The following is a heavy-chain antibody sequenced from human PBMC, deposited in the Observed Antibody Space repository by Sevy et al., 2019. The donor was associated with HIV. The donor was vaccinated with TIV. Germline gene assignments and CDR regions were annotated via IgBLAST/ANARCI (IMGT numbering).Heavy chain of an antibody. V-gene: IGHV4-4*07. D-gene: IGHD6-6*01. J-gene: IGHJ5*02. Sequence: SETLSLTCTVSGGSISSYYWSWIRQPAGKGLEWIGRIYTSGSTNYNPSLKGRVTMSVDTSKNQFSLKLSSVTAADTAVYYCAREGPDHSSSSVATFLHPNSKINWFDPWGQGTLVTVSS. CDR1: GGSISSYY. CDR3: AREGPDHSSSSVATFLHPNSKINWFDP. CDR2: IYTSGST.